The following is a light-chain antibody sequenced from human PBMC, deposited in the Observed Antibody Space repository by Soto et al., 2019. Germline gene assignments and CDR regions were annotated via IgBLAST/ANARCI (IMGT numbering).Light chain of an antibody. Sequence: IVLTQSPAGLSLSPGERATLSCRASQRVGRYLAWYQWQPGQAPRLLIYNALYRATVIPDRFSGSGSETDFSLTISSLEPEDFAIYYCQERSNWTSITFGQGTRLEIK. CDR2: NAL. CDR1: QRVGRY. CDR3: QERSNWTSIT. J-gene: IGKJ5*01. V-gene: IGKV3-11*01.